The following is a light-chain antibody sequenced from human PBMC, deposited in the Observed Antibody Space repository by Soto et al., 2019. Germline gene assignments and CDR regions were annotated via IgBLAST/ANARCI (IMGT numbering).Light chain of an antibody. CDR2: DAS. CDR3: QQYNNWPLT. J-gene: IGKJ4*01. V-gene: IGKV3-15*01. Sequence: EIVMTQSPATLSVSPGERATLSCRARQSVNRNLAWYQQKPGQTPRLLIYDASSRATGIPARFSGSGSVTDFTLTISSLQSEDFAVYYCQQYNNWPLTFGGGTNVEIK. CDR1: QSVNRN.